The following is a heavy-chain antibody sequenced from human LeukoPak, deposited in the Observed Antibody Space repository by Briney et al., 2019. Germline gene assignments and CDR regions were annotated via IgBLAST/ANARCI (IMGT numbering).Heavy chain of an antibody. Sequence: SETLSLTCTVSGGSISSHYWSWVRQPPGKGLEWIGYIYYSGSTNYNPSLKSRVTISVDTSKNQFSLKLSSVTAADTAVYYCARTGERWLQRGVPDYWGQGTLVTVSS. D-gene: IGHD5-24*01. V-gene: IGHV4-59*11. CDR2: IYYSGST. CDR3: ARTGERWLQRGVPDY. CDR1: GGSISSHY. J-gene: IGHJ4*02.